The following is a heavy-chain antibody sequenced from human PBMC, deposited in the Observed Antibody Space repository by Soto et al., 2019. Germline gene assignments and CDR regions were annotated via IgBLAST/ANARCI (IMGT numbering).Heavy chain of an antibody. J-gene: IGHJ6*03. CDR3: ARRARPDFYYMDV. Sequence: PAGSLRLSCAASGFTLGGSAMVGVGKPPGKGREYVSGISSNGVGTYYANSVQGRFTISRDNSKNTVYLQMGSLRPEDMAVYYCARRARPDFYYMDVWGKGTTVTVSS. D-gene: IGHD6-6*01. CDR2: ISSNGVGT. V-gene: IGHV3-64*01. CDR1: GFTLGGSA.